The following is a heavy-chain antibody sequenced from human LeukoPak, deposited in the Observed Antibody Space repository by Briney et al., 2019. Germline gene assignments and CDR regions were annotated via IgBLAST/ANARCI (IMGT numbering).Heavy chain of an antibody. D-gene: IGHD3-22*01. CDR3: ARVTTMIVEDAFDI. CDR2: IYTSGST. Sequence: SETLSLTCTVSGGFISSGSYYWSWIRQPAGKGLEWIGRIYTSGSTNYNPSLKSRVTISVDTSKNQFSLKLSSVTAADTAVYYCARVTTMIVEDAFDIWGQGTMVTVSS. CDR1: GGFISSGSYY. J-gene: IGHJ3*02. V-gene: IGHV4-61*02.